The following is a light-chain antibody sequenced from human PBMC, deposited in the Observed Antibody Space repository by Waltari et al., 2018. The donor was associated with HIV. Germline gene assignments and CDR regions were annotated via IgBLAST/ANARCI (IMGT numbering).Light chain of an antibody. Sequence: DIQLTQFPSSLSASVEDRVTITCRASQTITSYLNWYQQKPGKAPKLLIYGTSNLQSGVSSRFSGSGSGADFTLTIRSAQPEDFATYYCHQSYSTPYTFGQGTRLEIK. V-gene: IGKV1-39*01. J-gene: IGKJ2*01. CDR3: HQSYSTPYT. CDR2: GTS. CDR1: QTITSY.